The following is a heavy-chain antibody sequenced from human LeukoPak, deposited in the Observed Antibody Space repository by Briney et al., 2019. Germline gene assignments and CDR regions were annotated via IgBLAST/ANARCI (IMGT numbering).Heavy chain of an antibody. CDR2: ISAYNGNT. D-gene: IGHD6-13*01. J-gene: IGHJ2*01. V-gene: IGHV1-18*01. CDR1: GCTFTSYG. CDR3: ARDWDGVAAAGTDWYFDL. Sequence: GASVKVSCKASGCTFTSYGISWVRQAPGQGLEWMGWISAYNGNTNYAQKLQGRVTMTTDTSTSTAYMELRSLRSDDTAVYYCARDWDGVAAAGTDWYFDLWGRGTLVTVSS.